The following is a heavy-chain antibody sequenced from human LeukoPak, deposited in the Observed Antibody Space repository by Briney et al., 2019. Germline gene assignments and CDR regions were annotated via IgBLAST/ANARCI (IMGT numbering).Heavy chain of an antibody. D-gene: IGHD6-19*01. J-gene: IGHJ3*01. Sequence: PSETLSLTCTVSGGSITSYYWTWIRQPPGKGLEWIGYIYYSGSTNYNPSLKSRVTISVDTSKNQFSLELSSVTAADTAMYYCARGLPGYSGGDDAFDFWGQGTVVTAS. CDR2: IYYSGST. CDR3: ARGLPGYSGGDDAFDF. CDR1: GGSITSYY. V-gene: IGHV4-59*01.